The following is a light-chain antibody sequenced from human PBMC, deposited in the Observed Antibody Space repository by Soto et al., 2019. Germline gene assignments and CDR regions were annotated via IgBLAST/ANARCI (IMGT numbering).Light chain of an antibody. J-gene: IGLJ2*01. CDR2: EVA. CDR1: GSDVGAYKY. Sequence: QSALTQPPSASGSPGQSLTISCAGTGSDVGAYKYVSWYQQHPGKAPKLIIYEVAKRPSGVPDRFSGSKSGSTASLTVSVLQAEDEADDYCSSDGGSNMALYGFGQGTKLTVL. CDR3: SSDGGSNMALYG. V-gene: IGLV2-8*01.